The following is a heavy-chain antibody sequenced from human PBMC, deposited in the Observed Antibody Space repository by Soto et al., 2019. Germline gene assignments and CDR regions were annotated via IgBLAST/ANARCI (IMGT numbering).Heavy chain of an antibody. Sequence: SETLSLTCAVSGYSISSGYYWGWIRQPPGKGLEWIGCIYHSGSTYYNPSLKSRVTISVDTSKNKFSLKQSSVSAADTAVYYCARPKIPAAIQSFFDPWGQGTLVTVSS. J-gene: IGHJ5*02. CDR3: ARPKIPAAIQSFFDP. D-gene: IGHD2-15*01. CDR1: GYSISSGYY. CDR2: IYHSGST. V-gene: IGHV4-38-2*01.